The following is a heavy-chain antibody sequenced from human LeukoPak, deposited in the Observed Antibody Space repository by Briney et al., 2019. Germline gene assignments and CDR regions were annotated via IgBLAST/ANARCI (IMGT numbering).Heavy chain of an antibody. V-gene: IGHV3-21*01. Sequence: GGSLRLSCAASGFTFSSYSMNWVRQAPGKGLEWVSSISSSSSYIYFADSVKGRFTISRDNAKNSLYLQMNSLRAEDTAVYYCARDGYCSGGSCYKGRFDYWGQGTLVTVSS. J-gene: IGHJ4*02. CDR1: GFTFSSYS. CDR3: ARDGYCSGGSCYKGRFDY. CDR2: ISSSSSYI. D-gene: IGHD2-15*01.